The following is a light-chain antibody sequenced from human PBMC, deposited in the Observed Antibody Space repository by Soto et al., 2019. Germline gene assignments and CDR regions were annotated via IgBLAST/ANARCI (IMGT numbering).Light chain of an antibody. CDR1: QSVRSY. V-gene: IGKV3-11*01. J-gene: IGKJ3*01. CDR2: DAS. CDR3: QQRSNWRIT. Sequence: EIVLTQSPATLSLSPGERATLSCRASQSVRSYLGWYQQKPGQAPRLLIYDASNKATGIPARFSGSGSGTDFTLTISSLEPEDFAVYYCQQRSNWRITFGPGTKLDIK.